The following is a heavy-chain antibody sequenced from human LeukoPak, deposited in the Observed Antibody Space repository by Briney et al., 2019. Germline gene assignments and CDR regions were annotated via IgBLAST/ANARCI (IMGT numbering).Heavy chain of an antibody. CDR1: GFTFSSYA. J-gene: IGHJ6*02. V-gene: IGHV3-23*01. CDR3: AKGHRIAAAGSYYYYGMDV. D-gene: IGHD6-13*01. CDR2: ISGSGIST. Sequence: GGSLRLSCAASGFTFSSYAMSWVRQAPGKGLEWVSSISGSGISTYYADSVKGRFTISRDNSKNTLYLLMNSLRAEDTAVYYCAKGHRIAAAGSYYYYGMDVWGQGTTVTVSS.